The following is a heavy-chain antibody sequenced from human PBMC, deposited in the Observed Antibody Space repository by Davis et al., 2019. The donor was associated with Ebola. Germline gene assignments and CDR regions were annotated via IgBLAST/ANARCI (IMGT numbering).Heavy chain of an antibody. J-gene: IGHJ6*02. D-gene: IGHD6-13*01. CDR1: GFTFSDYY. CDR2: ISSSGSTI. CDR3: ARGRLAGNYYYYGMEV. V-gene: IGHV3-11*01. Sequence: GESLKISCAASGFTFSDYYMSWIRQAPGKGLEWVSYISSSGSTIYYADSVKGRFTISRDNAKNSLYLQMNSLRAEDTAVYYCARGRLAGNYYYYGMEVWGQGTTVTVSS.